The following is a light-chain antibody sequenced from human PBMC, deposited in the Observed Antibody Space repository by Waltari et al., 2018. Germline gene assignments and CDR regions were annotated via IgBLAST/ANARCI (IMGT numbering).Light chain of an antibody. V-gene: IGKV3-20*01. CDR1: QTFRTTY. J-gene: IGKJ4*01. CDR2: GAS. Sequence: EIVLTQSPGTLSLSPGERATLSFRASQTFRTTYLAWYQQKPGQAPNLLIYGASSRATGIPDRFSGSGSGTDFSLTISSLEPEDFAVYYCQQYDISPLTFGGGTKVEIK. CDR3: QQYDISPLT.